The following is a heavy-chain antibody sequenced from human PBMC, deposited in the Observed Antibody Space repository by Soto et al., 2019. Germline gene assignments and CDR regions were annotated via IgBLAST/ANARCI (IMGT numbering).Heavy chain of an antibody. CDR3: ARAGCDGGRCYTLVGLRYGMDV. D-gene: IGHD2-15*01. CDR2: ISYDGNNK. J-gene: IGHJ6*02. V-gene: IGHV3-30-3*01. CDR1: GFTFSSYV. Sequence: QVQLVESGGGVVQPGRSLRLSCAASGFTFSSYVMHWVRQAPGKGLEWVAVISYDGNNKYYADSVKGRFTISRDNCKNTLYLQMNILRAEDTAVYYCARAGCDGGRCYTLVGLRYGMDVWGQGTTVTVSS.